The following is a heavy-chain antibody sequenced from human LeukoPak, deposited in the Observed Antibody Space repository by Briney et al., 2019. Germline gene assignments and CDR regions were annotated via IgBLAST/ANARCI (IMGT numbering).Heavy chain of an antibody. CDR1: GFTFSSYG. J-gene: IGHJ4*02. CDR2: IRYDGRNK. D-gene: IGHD1-26*01. Sequence: PGGSLRLSCAASGFTFSSYGMHWVRQAPGKGLEWVAFIRYDGRNKYYADSVKGRFTISRDNPKNTLYLHMNSLRAEDTALYYCAKEGNSGSLYYFDYWGQGTLVTVSS. CDR3: AKEGNSGSLYYFDY. V-gene: IGHV3-30*02.